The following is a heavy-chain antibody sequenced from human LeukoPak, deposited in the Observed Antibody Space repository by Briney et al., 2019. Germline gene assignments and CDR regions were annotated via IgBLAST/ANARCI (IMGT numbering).Heavy chain of an antibody. V-gene: IGHV3-33*01. CDR3: ARERRDYGNPIDY. Sequence: GRSLRLACAASGFTFSTSAMHWVRQPPGQGLEWVALIWSDENTRYYADSVKGRFTISRDYSKNTLSLQMDDLRADDTAIYYCARERRDYGNPIDYWGQGTLVTVSS. D-gene: IGHD4-17*01. CDR2: IWSDENTR. J-gene: IGHJ4*02. CDR1: GFTFSTSA.